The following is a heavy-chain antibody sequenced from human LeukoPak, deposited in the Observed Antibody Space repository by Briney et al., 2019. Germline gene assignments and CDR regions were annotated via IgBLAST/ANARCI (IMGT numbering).Heavy chain of an antibody. CDR3: AKLIATFRGGIDY. CDR1: GFTFNNYA. V-gene: IGHV3-23*01. CDR2: IMIGGDGK. D-gene: IGHD3-16*01. J-gene: IGHJ4*02. Sequence: GGSLRLSCAGSGFTFNNYAMSWVRRAPRKGLEWVSTIMIGGDGKHYADSVKGRFTISRDNSKSTLFLQMNSLRAEDTAIYYCAKLIATFRGGIDYWGQGTLVTVSS.